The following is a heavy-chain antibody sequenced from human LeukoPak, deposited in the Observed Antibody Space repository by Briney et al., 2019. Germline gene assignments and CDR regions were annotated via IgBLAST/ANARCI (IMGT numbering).Heavy chain of an antibody. V-gene: IGHV3-30*04. Sequence: GGSLRLSCAASGFTFSSYAMHWVRQAPGKGLEWVAVISYDGSNKYYADSVKGRFTISRDNSKNTLYLQMNSLRAEDTAVYYCARDSDYSNYGAFDIWGQGTMVTVSS. CDR2: ISYDGSNK. CDR1: GFTFSSYA. J-gene: IGHJ3*02. D-gene: IGHD4-11*01. CDR3: ARDSDYSNYGAFDI.